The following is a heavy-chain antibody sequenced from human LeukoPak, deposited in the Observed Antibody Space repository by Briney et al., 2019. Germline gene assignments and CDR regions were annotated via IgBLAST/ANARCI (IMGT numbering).Heavy chain of an antibody. CDR1: GFTFSDYA. D-gene: IGHD3-10*01. Sequence: GGSLRLSCAASGFTFSDYAMSWVRQAPGGGLEWVSAISGRGDETFHADSVKGRFTTSRDNSKNTLSLQMSSLRVDDTAVYYCAIDVPLGGVDVTGSGRDQWGQGILVTVSS. CDR3: AIDVPLGGVDVTGSGRDQ. J-gene: IGHJ4*02. CDR2: ISGRGDET. V-gene: IGHV3-23*01.